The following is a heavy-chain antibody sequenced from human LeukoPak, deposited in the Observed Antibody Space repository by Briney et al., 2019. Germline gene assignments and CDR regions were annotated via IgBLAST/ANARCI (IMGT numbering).Heavy chain of an antibody. CDR2: ISGSGAVT. CDR3: TRYGGGYLNWFDP. V-gene: IGHV3-23*01. D-gene: IGHD5-12*01. CDR1: GFTFSTYA. J-gene: IGHJ5*02. Sequence: GGSLRLSCAVSGFTFSTYAMSWVRQAPGKGLEWVSGISGSGAVTYYADSVKGRFTISRDNSKNTLYLQMNSLRVGDTALYYCTRYGGGYLNWFDPWGQGTLVTVSS.